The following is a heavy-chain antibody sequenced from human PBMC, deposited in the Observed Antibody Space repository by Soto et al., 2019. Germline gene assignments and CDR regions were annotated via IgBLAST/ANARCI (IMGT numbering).Heavy chain of an antibody. CDR1: GGSISGYY. CDR3: ARDRGYRSGSFGS. J-gene: IGHJ5*02. V-gene: IGHV4-4*07. Sequence: SETLSLTCIVSGGSISGYYWSWIRQPAGKVLEWIGRIYSDETTNYNPSLKGRGTMSLDTSKKQMSLKWTYVTAAGTAMYYCARDRGYRSGSFGSWGQGVLVTVSS. CDR2: IYSDETT. D-gene: IGHD5-18*01.